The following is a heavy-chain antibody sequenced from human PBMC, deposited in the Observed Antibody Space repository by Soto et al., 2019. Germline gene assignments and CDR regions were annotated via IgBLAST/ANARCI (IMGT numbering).Heavy chain of an antibody. V-gene: IGHV3-48*01. CDR2: ISSSSSTI. J-gene: IGHJ4*02. CDR1: GFTFSSYS. Sequence: PGGSLRLSCAASGFTFSSYSMNWVRQAPGKGLEWVSYISSSSSTIYYADSVKGRFTISRDNAKNSLYLQMNSLRAEDTAVCYCAHLRGYCTNGVCYFDYWGQGTLVTVSS. CDR3: AHLRGYCTNGVCYFDY. D-gene: IGHD2-8*01.